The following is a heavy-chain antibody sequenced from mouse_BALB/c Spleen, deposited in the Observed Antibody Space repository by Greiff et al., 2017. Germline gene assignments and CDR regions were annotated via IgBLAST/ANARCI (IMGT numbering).Heavy chain of an antibody. J-gene: IGHJ4*01. CDR3: NFLYYGSSLAMDY. Sequence: EVQLHQSGAELVRSGASVKLSCTASGFNIKDYYMHWVKQRPEQGLEWIGWIDPENGDTEYAPKFQGKATMTADTSSNTAYLQLSSLTSEDTAVYYCNFLYYGSSLAMDYWGEGTSVTVS. CDR2: IDPENGDT. V-gene: IGHV14-4*02. CDR1: GFNIKDYY. D-gene: IGHD1-1*01.